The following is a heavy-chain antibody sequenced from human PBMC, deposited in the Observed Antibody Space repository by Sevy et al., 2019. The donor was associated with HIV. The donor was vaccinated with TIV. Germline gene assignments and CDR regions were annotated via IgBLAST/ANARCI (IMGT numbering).Heavy chain of an antibody. V-gene: IGHV3-23*01. CDR1: GFTFSSYA. Sequence: GESLKISCAASGFTFSSYAMSWVRQAPGKGLEWGSAISGSGGSTYYADSVKGRFTISKDNSKNKLYLQMNSLRAVDTAVYYFAKVEYYYDGSGYYVDYWGQGTLVTVSS. CDR2: ISGSGGST. D-gene: IGHD3-22*01. J-gene: IGHJ4*02. CDR3: AKVEYYYDGSGYYVDY.